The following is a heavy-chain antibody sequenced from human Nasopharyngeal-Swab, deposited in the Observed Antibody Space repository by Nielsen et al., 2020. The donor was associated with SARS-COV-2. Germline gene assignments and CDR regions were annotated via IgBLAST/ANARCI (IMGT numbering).Heavy chain of an antibody. D-gene: IGHD3-9*01. CDR2: ISYDGSNK. CDR3: ARDYLSGNGAWAHGLLN. J-gene: IGHJ4*02. V-gene: IGHV3-30*04. Sequence: GESLKISCAASGFTFSSYAMHWVRQAPGKGLEWVAVISYDGSNKYYADSVKGRFTISRDNSKNTLYLQMNSLRVEDTALYYCARDYLSGNGAWAHGLLNWGQGTLVTVSS. CDR1: GFTFSSYA.